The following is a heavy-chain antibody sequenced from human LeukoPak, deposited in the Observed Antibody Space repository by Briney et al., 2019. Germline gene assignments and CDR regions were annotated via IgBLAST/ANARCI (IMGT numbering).Heavy chain of an antibody. CDR1: GFTFDDYA. V-gene: IGHV3-9*01. Sequence: GGSLRLSCAASGFTFDDYAMHWVRQAPGKGLEWVSGISWNSGSIGYADSVKGRFTISRDNAKNSLYLQMNSLRAEDTAVYYCARDPQWLVTWGQGTLVTVSS. CDR3: ARDPQWLVT. CDR2: ISWNSGSI. D-gene: IGHD6-19*01. J-gene: IGHJ4*02.